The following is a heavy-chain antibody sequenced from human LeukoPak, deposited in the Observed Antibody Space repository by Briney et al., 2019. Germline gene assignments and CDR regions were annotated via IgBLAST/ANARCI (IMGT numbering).Heavy chain of an antibody. CDR2: ISGSGGST. CDR3: AKLGYYYDSSGSGA. V-gene: IGHV3-23*01. CDR1: GFTFSSYG. Sequence: GGSLRLSCAASGFTFSSYGMSWVRQAPGKGLEWVSAISGSGGSTYYADSVKGRFTISRDNSKNTLYLQMNSLRAEDTAVYYCAKLGYYYDSSGSGAWGQGTLVTVSS. D-gene: IGHD3-22*01. J-gene: IGHJ4*02.